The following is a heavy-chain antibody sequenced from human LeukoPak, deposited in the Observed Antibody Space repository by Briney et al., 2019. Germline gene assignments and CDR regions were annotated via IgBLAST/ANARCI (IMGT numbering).Heavy chain of an antibody. CDR2: IYPGDSDT. CDR1: GYSFTNYW. Sequence: GESLKISCTVSGYSFTNYWIGWVRQMPGKGLEWMGIIYPGDSDTRYSPSFEGQVTMSVDKSISTAYLQWSSLKASDTAVYHCARHGSPHAPGVNYYYYYKDVWGKGTTVTVS. D-gene: IGHD2-8*01. J-gene: IGHJ6*03. CDR3: ARHGSPHAPGVNYYYYYKDV. V-gene: IGHV5-51*01.